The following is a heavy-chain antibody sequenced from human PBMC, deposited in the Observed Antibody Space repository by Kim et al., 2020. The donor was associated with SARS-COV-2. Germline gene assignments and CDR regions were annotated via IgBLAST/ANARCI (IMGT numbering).Heavy chain of an antibody. D-gene: IGHD3-22*01. CDR1: GGTFSSYA. V-gene: IGHV1-69*06. CDR2: IIPIFGTA. J-gene: IGHJ4*02. Sequence: SVKFSCKASGGTFSSYAISWVRQAPGQGLEWMGGIIPIFGTANYAQKFQGRVTITADKSTSTAYMELSSLRSEDTAVYYCARALGPLYDSSGYSADWGQGTLVTVSS. CDR3: ARALGPLYDSSGYSAD.